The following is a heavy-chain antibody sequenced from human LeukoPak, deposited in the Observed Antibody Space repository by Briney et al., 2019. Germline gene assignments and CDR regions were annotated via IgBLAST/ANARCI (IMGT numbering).Heavy chain of an antibody. CDR3: AREVGGYNSDWYFDL. Sequence: PSETLSLTCTVSGGSISSYYWSWVRQPPGKGLEWIGYIYYSGSTNYNPSLKSRVTISVDTSKNQFSLKLSSVTDADTAVYYCAREVGGYNSDWYFDLWGRGTLVTVSS. CDR1: GGSISSYY. CDR2: IYYSGST. J-gene: IGHJ2*01. V-gene: IGHV4-59*13. D-gene: IGHD5-24*01.